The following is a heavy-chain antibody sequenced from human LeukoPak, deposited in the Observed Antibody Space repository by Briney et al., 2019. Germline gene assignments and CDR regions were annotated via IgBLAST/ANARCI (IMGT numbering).Heavy chain of an antibody. V-gene: IGHV3-33*01. CDR2: IWYDGSNK. D-gene: IGHD2/OR15-2a*01. CDR1: GFTFSSYG. J-gene: IGHJ6*04. Sequence: GGSLRLSCAASGFTFSSYGMHWVRQAPGKGLEWVAVIWYDGSNKYYADSVKGRFTISRDNSKNTLYLQMNSLRAEDTAVYYCARAFRDYGMDVWGKGTTVTVSS. CDR3: ARAFRDYGMDV.